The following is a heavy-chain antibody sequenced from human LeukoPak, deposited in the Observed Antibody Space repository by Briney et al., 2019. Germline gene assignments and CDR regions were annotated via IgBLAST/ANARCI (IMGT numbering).Heavy chain of an antibody. CDR1: GFTFSSYA. J-gene: IGHJ5*02. CDR2: ISGSGGST. CDR3: AKEGSSLADRPDWFDH. D-gene: IGHD6-6*01. Sequence: GGSLRLSCAASGFTFSSYAMSWVRQAPGKGLEWCSVISGSGGSTYYADSVKGRFTISRDNSKNTLDLQMNSLRAEDTAVYSCAKEGSSLADRPDWFDHWGQGTLVTVSS. V-gene: IGHV3-23*01.